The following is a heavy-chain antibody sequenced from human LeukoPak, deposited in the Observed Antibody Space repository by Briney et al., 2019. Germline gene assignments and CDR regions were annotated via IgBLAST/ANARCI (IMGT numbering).Heavy chain of an antibody. V-gene: IGHV3-30*18. CDR2: ISYDGSNK. D-gene: IGHD6-19*01. CDR1: GFTFSSYG. CDR3: AKDAARGVLAGMMYYFDY. Sequence: GGSLRLSCAASGFTFSSYGMHWVRQAPGKGLEWVAVISYDGSNKYYADSVKVRFTISRDKSKTTLYLQMNSLRAEDMAMYYCAKDAARGVLAGMMYYFDYWGQGTLVTVSS. J-gene: IGHJ4*02.